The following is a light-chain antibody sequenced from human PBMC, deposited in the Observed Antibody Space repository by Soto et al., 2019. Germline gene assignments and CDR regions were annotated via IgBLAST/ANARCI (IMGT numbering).Light chain of an antibody. J-gene: IGKJ1*01. CDR2: GAS. CDR1: QSVSNNY. CDR3: QQYGSSGT. Sequence: EIVMTQSPATLSVSPGERATLSCRASQSVSNNYLAWYQPKPGQAPRLRIYGASNRATGIPDRFSGSGSGTDFTLTISRLEPGDFAVYYCQQYGSSGTFGQGTKVDIK. V-gene: IGKV3-20*01.